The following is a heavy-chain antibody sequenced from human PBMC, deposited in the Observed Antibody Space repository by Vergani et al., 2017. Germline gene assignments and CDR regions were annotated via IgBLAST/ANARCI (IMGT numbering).Heavy chain of an antibody. V-gene: IGHV3-23*01. CDR3: AKANPRNSGYDYLYYYHAMDV. CDR2: ISGSGGST. J-gene: IGHJ6*02. D-gene: IGHD5-12*01. CDR1: GFTFNHYA. Sequence: EVQLLESGGDLVQSGGSLRLSCAASGFTFNHYAMNWVRQAPGKGLEWVSGISGSGGSTYYAGSVKGRFTISRDSSKNTLYIQMNSLSAGDTAVYYCAKANPRNSGYDYLYYYHAMDVWGQGTTVTVSS.